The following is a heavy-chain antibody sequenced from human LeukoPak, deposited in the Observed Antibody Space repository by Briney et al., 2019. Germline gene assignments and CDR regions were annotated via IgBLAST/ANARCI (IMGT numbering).Heavy chain of an antibody. V-gene: IGHV1-69*05. Sequence: ASVKVSCKASGGTFSSYAISWVRQAPGQGLEWMGGIIPIFGTANYAQKFQGRVTITTDESTSTAYMELSSLRSEDTAVYNCARVWGTVTTTYWFDPWGQGTLVTVSS. J-gene: IGHJ5*02. CDR1: GGTFSSYA. CDR3: ARVWGTVTTTYWFDP. CDR2: IIPIFGTA. D-gene: IGHD4-17*01.